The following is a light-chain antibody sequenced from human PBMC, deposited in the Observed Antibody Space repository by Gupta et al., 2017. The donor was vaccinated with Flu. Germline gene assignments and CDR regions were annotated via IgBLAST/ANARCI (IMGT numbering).Light chain of an antibody. CDR1: QSIRTN. J-gene: IGKJ1*01. Sequence: EIVMTQSSATLSVRPGERVTLSCRASQSIRTNLAWYQQKPGQDPRLLIYGASTRATGIPARFSGRGSGTEFTLTISSLQSEDFAIYYCQQYNNWPPWTFGQGTKVEIK. V-gene: IGKV3-15*01. CDR2: GAS. CDR3: QQYNNWPPWT.